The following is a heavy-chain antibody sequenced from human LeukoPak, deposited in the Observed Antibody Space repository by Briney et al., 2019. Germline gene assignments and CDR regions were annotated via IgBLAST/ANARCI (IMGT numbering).Heavy chain of an antibody. J-gene: IGHJ5*02. Sequence: SETLSLTCTVSGGSFSTYYWSWIRQPPGKGLEWIGYINYSGSTTYSPSLKSRVTISVDTSKSQFSLKLSSVTAADTAVYYCARDSTMVRGVMGNWFDPWGQGTLVTVSS. CDR1: GGSFSTYY. D-gene: IGHD3-10*01. V-gene: IGHV4-59*01. CDR3: ARDSTMVRGVMGNWFDP. CDR2: INYSGST.